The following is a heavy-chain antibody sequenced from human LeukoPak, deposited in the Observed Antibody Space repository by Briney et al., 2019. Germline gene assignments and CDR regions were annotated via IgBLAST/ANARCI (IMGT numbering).Heavy chain of an antibody. Sequence: SETLSLTCTVSGGSISSYYWSWIRQPAGKGLEWIGRIYTSGSTNYNPSLKSRVTISVDKSKNQFSLKLSSATAADTAVYYCARAGDSPSIAAADYWGQGTLVTVSS. CDR1: GGSISSYY. V-gene: IGHV4-4*07. CDR3: ARAGDSPSIAAADY. CDR2: IYTSGST. J-gene: IGHJ4*02. D-gene: IGHD6-13*01.